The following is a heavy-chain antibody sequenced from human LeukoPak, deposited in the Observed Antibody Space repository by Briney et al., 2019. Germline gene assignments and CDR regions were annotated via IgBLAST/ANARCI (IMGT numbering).Heavy chain of an antibody. CDR1: GGTFSSYA. J-gene: IGHJ3*02. CDR2: IIPIFGTA. Sequence: SVKVSCKASGGTFSSYAISWVRQAPGQGLEWMGGIIPIFGTANYAQKFQGRVTITADESTSTAYMELSSLRSEDTAVYYCARDSYGYFNDAFDIWGQGTMVTVSS. V-gene: IGHV1-69*13. CDR3: ARDSYGYFNDAFDI. D-gene: IGHD5-18*01.